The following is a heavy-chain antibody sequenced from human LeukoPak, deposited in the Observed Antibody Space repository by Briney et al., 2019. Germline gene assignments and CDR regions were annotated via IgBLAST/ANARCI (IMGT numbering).Heavy chain of an antibody. CDR2: ISGSGGST. V-gene: IGHV3-21*01. CDR3: ARDPYSGSYGNYYYYFMDV. D-gene: IGHD1-26*01. J-gene: IGHJ6*03. CDR1: RFTFSSYS. Sequence: PGGSLRLSCAASRFTFSSYSMNWVRQAPGKGLEWVSAISGSGGSTYYADSVKGRFTISRDNAKNSLYLQMNSLRAEDTAVYYCARDPYSGSYGNYYYYFMDVWGKGTTVTISS.